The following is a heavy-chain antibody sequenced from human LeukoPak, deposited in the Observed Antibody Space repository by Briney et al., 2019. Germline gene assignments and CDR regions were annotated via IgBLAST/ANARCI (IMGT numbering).Heavy chain of an antibody. J-gene: IGHJ6*03. Sequence: GSLRLSFAASGFAFSSYWMSWVRPAPGKGLEWVANIKQGGGEKYYLDSVKGRFTISRDNAKNSLYLQMHSLRAEDTAVYYCARAYGGKLGYYMDVWGKGTTVTVSS. V-gene: IGHV3-7*04. CDR3: ARAYGGKLGYYMDV. D-gene: IGHD4-23*01. CDR2: IKQGGGEK. CDR1: GFAFSSYW.